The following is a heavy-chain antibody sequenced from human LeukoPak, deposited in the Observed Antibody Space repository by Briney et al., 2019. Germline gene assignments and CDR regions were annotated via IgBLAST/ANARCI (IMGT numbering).Heavy chain of an antibody. CDR3: ATDHYYDSKLDP. J-gene: IGHJ5*02. V-gene: IGHV4-4*07. CDR1: GDSISSYY. Sequence: PSETLSLTCTVSGDSISSYYWSWIRQPAGKGLEWIGRIYGNGNTNYNPSLKSRVTISVDTSKNQFSLKLSSVTAADTAMYYCATDHYYDSKLDPWGQGTLVTVSS. D-gene: IGHD3-22*01. CDR2: IYGNGNT.